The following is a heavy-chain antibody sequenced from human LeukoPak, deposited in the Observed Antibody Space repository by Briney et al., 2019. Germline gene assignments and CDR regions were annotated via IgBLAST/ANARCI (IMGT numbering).Heavy chain of an antibody. Sequence: ASVKVSCKASGYTFTGYYIHWVRQAPGQGLEWMGWINPNSRGTNYIQKFQGRVTMTRDTSISTAYMELSRLRSDDTAVYYCARGPYVDIFRSGGSFDYWGQGTLVTVSS. V-gene: IGHV1-2*02. CDR2: INPNSRGT. CDR1: GYTFTGYY. D-gene: IGHD5-12*01. J-gene: IGHJ4*02. CDR3: ARGPYVDIFRSGGSFDY.